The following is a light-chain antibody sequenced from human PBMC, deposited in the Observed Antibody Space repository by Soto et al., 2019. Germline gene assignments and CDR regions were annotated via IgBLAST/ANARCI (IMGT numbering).Light chain of an antibody. CDR3: CSLAGPSTHVV. Sequence: QSALTQPASVSGSPGQSITISCTGTNSDVGSYNLVSWYQQHPGKAPKILIYEGSKRPSGVPNRFSASKTGNTASLPISGRLAEDDAHYHCCSLAGPSTHVVFGGGTKLTVL. CDR1: NSDVGSYNL. V-gene: IGLV2-23*01. J-gene: IGLJ2*01. CDR2: EGS.